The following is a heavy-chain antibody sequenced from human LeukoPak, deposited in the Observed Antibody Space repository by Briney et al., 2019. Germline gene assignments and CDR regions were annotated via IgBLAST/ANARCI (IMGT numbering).Heavy chain of an antibody. CDR2: IRSKANSYAT. Sequence: GGSLRLSCAASGFIFSGSAMHWVRQASGKGLEWVGRIRSKANSYATAYAASVKGRFTISRDDSKNTTYLQMNSLKTEDTAVYYCARDKRYGYNYLYYFDYWGQGTLVTVSS. D-gene: IGHD5-24*01. V-gene: IGHV3-73*01. CDR1: GFIFSGSA. J-gene: IGHJ4*02. CDR3: ARDKRYGYNYLYYFDY.